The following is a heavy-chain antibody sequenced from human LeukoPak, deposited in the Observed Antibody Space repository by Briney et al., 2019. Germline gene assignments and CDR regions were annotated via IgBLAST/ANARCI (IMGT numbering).Heavy chain of an antibody. V-gene: IGHV1-8*03. CDR3: ARLFQRNELNYYDSSGYSLGY. Sequence: ASVKVSCKASGYTFTSYDINWVRQATGQGLEWMGWMNPNSGNTGYAQKFQGRITITKNTSIRTAYMELSSLRSEDTAVYYCARLFQRNELNYYDSSGYSLGYWGQGTLVTVSS. J-gene: IGHJ4*02. CDR2: MNPNSGNT. D-gene: IGHD3-22*01. CDR1: GYTFTSYD.